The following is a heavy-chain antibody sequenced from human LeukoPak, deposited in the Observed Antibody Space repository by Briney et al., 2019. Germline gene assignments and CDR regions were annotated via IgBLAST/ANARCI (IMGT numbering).Heavy chain of an antibody. Sequence: SETLSLTCTVSGGSTSSYYWSWIRQPPGKGLEWIGYIYYSGSTNYNPSLKSRVTISVDTSKNQFSLKLSSVTAADTAVYYCARETTIRRDAFDIWGQGTMVTVSS. V-gene: IGHV4-59*01. CDR1: GGSTSSYY. D-gene: IGHD1-1*01. J-gene: IGHJ3*02. CDR2: IYYSGST. CDR3: ARETTIRRDAFDI.